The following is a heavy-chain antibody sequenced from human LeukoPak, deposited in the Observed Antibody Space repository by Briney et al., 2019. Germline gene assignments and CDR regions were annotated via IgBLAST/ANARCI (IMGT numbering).Heavy chain of an antibody. CDR3: ARVGRTSIGFDY. CDR1: GFTFSDYY. CDR2: ISSSGNYA. Sequence: GGSLRLSCAASGFTFSDYYMSWIRQAPGKGLEWVSYISSSGNYANYADSVKRRFTISRDNGKKSLNLQMESLRAEDMAVYYCARVGRTSIGFDYWGQGTVVTVSS. V-gene: IGHV3-11*05. J-gene: IGHJ4*02. D-gene: IGHD1-7*01.